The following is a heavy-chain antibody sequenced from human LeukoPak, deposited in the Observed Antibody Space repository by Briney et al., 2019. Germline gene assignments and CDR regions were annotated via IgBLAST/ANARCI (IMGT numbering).Heavy chain of an antibody. J-gene: IGHJ4*02. V-gene: IGHV4-39*07. CDR2: INHSGST. Sequence: SETLSLTCTVSGGSISSSNYYWSWIRQPAGKGLEWIGEINHSGSTNYNPSLKSRVTISVDTSKNQFSLKLSSVTAADTAVYYCARMLRTVWELPYYWGQGTLVTVSS. CDR1: GGSISSSNYY. CDR3: ARMLRTVWELPYY. D-gene: IGHD1-26*01.